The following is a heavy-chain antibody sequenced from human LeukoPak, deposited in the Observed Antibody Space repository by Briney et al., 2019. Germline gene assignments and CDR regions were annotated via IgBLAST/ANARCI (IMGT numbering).Heavy chain of an antibody. CDR1: GYTFTSYD. J-gene: IGHJ4*02. CDR3: ARGLSVVVPAAIGLDY. CDR2: MNPNSGNT. D-gene: IGHD2-2*01. V-gene: IGHV1-8*03. Sequence: ASVKVSCKASGYTFTSYDINWVRQATGQGLEWMGWMNPNSGNTGYAQKFQGRVTITRNTSISTAYMELSSLGSEDTAVYYCARGLSVVVPAAIGLDYWGQGTLVTVSS.